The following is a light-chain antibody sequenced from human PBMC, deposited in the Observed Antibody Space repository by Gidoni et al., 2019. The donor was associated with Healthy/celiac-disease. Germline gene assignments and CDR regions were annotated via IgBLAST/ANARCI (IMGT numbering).Light chain of an antibody. CDR3: QQSDSTPRT. V-gene: IGKV1-39*01. CDR1: QNISSY. Sequence: DIQLTQSPSSLYASVGDRVTITCQASQNISSYLNWYQQKPGKAPKRLIYAASSLQSGVPSRFSGSGSGTDFTLTISSLQPEDFATYYCQQSDSTPRTFGPGTKVEIK. CDR2: AAS. J-gene: IGKJ1*01.